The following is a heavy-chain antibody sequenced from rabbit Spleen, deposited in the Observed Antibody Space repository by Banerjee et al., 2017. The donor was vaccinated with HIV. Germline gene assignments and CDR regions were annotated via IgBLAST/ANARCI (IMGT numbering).Heavy chain of an antibody. CDR1: GFSFGDRDV. Sequence: QEQLVESGGGLVKPEGSLTLTCKASGFSFGDRDVMCWVRQAPGKGLEWIACINVATGKPVYATWAKGRFTISRTSSTTVTLRMTSLTAADRATYFCARDLVGVIGWNFYLWGPGTLVTVS. V-gene: IGHV1S45*01. D-gene: IGHD1-1*01. CDR2: INVATGKP. CDR3: ARDLVGVIGWNFYL. J-gene: IGHJ4*01.